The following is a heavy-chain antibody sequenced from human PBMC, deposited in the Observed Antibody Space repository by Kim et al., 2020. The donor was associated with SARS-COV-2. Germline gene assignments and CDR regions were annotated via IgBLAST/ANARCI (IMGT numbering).Heavy chain of an antibody. J-gene: IGHJ4*02. CDR3: ASRSMVQGVDY. CDR1: VESFSGFY. CDR2: INHSGST. Sequence: SETLSLTCAVYVESFSGFYWTWSRQAPGTGLEWIGVINHSGSTNYNPSLKSRVTMSVDTSKTQFSLKVTSVTAADTAVYYCASRSMVQGVDYWGQGTRVTVSS. D-gene: IGHD3-10*01. V-gene: IGHV4-34*01.